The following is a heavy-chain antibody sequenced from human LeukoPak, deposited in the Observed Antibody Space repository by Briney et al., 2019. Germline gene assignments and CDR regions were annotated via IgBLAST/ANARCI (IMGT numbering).Heavy chain of an antibody. V-gene: IGHV1-8*01. J-gene: IGHJ5*02. CDR2: MNPNSGNT. Sequence: ASVKVSCKASGYTFTSYDINWVRQATGQGLEWMGWMNPNSGNTGYAQKFQGRVTMTRNTSISTAYMELSSLRSEDTAVYYCAGGRIQLWLWVGRFGWFDPWGQGTLVTVSS. CDR3: AGGRIQLWLWVGRFGWFDP. CDR1: GYTFTSYD. D-gene: IGHD5-18*01.